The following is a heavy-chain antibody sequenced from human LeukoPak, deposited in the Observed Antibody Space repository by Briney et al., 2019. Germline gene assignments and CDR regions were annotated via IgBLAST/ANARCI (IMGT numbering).Heavy chain of an antibody. Sequence: SETLSLTCTVSGGSISSGSYYWSWIRQPAGKGLEWIGRIYTSGSTNYNPSLKSRVTISVDTSKNQFSLKLSSVTAADTAVYYCARDRNGYYFDYWGQGTLVTVSS. CDR2: IYTSGST. CDR3: ARDRNGYYFDY. V-gene: IGHV4-61*02. J-gene: IGHJ4*02. D-gene: IGHD1-1*01. CDR1: GGSISSGSYY.